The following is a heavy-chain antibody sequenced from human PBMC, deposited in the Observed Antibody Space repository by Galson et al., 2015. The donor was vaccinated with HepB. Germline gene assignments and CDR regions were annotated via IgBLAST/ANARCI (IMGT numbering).Heavy chain of an antibody. D-gene: IGHD1-1*01. J-gene: IGHJ4*02. Sequence: LTCAVSGGTFSAYSWTWIRQPPGEGLEWIGEINYSGSTNYNPSLKSRVTISVDTSIHEFSLRLTSLTAADTAVYYCARAGNTWKGFDFWGQGSLVTVSS. V-gene: IGHV4-34*01. CDR1: GGTFSAYS. CDR3: ARAGNTWKGFDF. CDR2: INYSGST.